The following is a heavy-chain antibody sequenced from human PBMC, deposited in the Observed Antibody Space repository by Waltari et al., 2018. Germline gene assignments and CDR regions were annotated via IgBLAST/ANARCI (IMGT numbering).Heavy chain of an antibody. D-gene: IGHD4-4*01. V-gene: IGHV3-23*01. J-gene: IGHJ4*02. CDR1: GFPFSSYA. Sequence: EVQLLESGGGLVQPGGSLRLSCAASGFPFSSYAMTWVRPAQGKGLEWVSAIGGSGGSTYSADSVKGRFTISRDNSKNTLYLQMNSLRAEDTAVYYCAKPMTTVPSPDYWGQGTLVTVSS. CDR3: AKPMTTVPSPDY. CDR2: IGGSGGST.